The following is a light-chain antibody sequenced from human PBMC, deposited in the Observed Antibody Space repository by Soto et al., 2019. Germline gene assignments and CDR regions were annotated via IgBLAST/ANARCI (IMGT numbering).Light chain of an antibody. J-gene: IGKJ1*01. V-gene: IGKV1-5*01. Sequence: DIQMTQSPSALSASVGDRVTITFRASQSISSWLAWYQQKPGKAPKLLIYDASSLESGVPSRFSGSGSGTEFTLTINSLQPDDFATYYCQQYNSYSTFGQGTKVDIK. CDR2: DAS. CDR3: QQYNSYST. CDR1: QSISSW.